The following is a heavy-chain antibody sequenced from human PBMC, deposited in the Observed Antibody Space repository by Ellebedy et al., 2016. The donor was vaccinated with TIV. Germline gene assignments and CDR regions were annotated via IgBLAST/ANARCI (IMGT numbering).Heavy chain of an antibody. D-gene: IGHD2-21*01. V-gene: IGHV3-21*04. CDR3: ATSDCYVWSGLYYFDY. CDR2: ICNSGSTI. CDR1: GFSLSTYC. J-gene: IGHJ4*02. Sequence: GESLKISXAASGFSLSTYCLHWVRQAPGKGLEWVSFICNSGSTIYYADSVRGRFTIARDNAKNSLSLQMNSLRGEDTAVYYCATSDCYVWSGLYYFDYWGQGNLVTVSS.